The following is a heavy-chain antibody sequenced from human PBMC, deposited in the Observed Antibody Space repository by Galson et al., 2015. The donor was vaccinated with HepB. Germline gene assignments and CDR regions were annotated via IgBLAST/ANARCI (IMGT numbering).Heavy chain of an antibody. CDR1: GFTFGDYA. J-gene: IGHJ4*02. V-gene: IGHV3-49*03. Sequence: SLRLSCAASGFTFGDYAMSWFRQAPGKGLEWVGFIRSKAYGGTTEYAASVKGRFTISRDDSKSIAYLQMNSLKTEDTAVYYCARDLIYLGYCSSTSCFFPDYWGQGTLVTVSS. D-gene: IGHD2-2*01. CDR2: IRSKAYGGTT. CDR3: ARDLIYLGYCSSTSCFFPDY.